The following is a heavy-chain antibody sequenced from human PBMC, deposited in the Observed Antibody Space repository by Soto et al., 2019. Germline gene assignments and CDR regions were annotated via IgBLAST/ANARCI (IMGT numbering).Heavy chain of an antibody. D-gene: IGHD4-17*01. V-gene: IGHV4-30-4*01. CDR2: IYYSGST. CDR1: GGSISSGDYY. Sequence: SETLSLTCTVSGGSISSGDYYWSWIRQPPGKGLEWIGYIYYSGSTYYNPSLKSRVTISVDTSKNQFSLKLISVTAADTAVYSCAREGTTVTTGAFDIWGQGTMVTVSS. CDR3: AREGTTVTTGAFDI. J-gene: IGHJ3*02.